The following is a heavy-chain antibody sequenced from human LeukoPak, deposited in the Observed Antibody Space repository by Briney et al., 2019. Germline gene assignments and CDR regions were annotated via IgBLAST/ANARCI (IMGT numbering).Heavy chain of an antibody. J-gene: IGHJ4*02. CDR1: GYSISSGYY. V-gene: IGHV4-38-2*01. Sequence: SGTLSLTCAVSGYSISSGYYWGWIREPRGEGLGWIGSICRSGSTYYNPSLKGRVTISVDTSKNQFSLKLSSATTAHTAVYYCARVIRYFDWLSHYYFDYWGQGTLVTVSS. D-gene: IGHD3-9*01. CDR3: ARVIRYFDWLSHYYFDY. CDR2: ICRSGST.